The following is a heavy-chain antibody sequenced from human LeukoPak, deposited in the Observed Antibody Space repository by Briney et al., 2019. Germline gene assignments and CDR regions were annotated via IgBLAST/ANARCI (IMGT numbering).Heavy chain of an antibody. D-gene: IGHD3-3*01. CDR2: IYYSGST. CDR1: GGSISSYY. Sequence: SETLSLTCTVSGGSISSYYWSWIRQPPGKGLEWIGYIYYSGSTNYNPSLKSRVTISVDTSKNQFSLKLSSVTAADTAVYYCARVNTIFGVVIHPVYNWFDPWGQGTLVTVSS. V-gene: IGHV4-59*01. CDR3: ARVNTIFGVVIHPVYNWFDP. J-gene: IGHJ5*02.